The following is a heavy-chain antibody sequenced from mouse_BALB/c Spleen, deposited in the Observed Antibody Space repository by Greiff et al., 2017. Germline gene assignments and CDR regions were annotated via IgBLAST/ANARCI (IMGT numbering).Heavy chain of an antibody. CDR3: ARRDGYSYFDY. D-gene: IGHD1-2*01. J-gene: IGHJ2*01. CDR2: IDTSDSYT. CDR1: GYTFTDYW. V-gene: IGHV1-69*01. Sequence: QVQLQQSGAELVMPGASVKMSCKASGYTFTDYWMHWVKQRPGQGLEWIGAIDTSDSYTSYNQKFKGKATLTVDESSSTAYMQLSSLTSEDSAVYYCARRDGYSYFDYWGQGTTLTVSS.